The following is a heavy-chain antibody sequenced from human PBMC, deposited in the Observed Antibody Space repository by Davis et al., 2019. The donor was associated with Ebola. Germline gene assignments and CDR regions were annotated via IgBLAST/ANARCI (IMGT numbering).Heavy chain of an antibody. CDR3: ARKFATTPAV. J-gene: IGHJ3*01. CDR2: ISGSGGRT. V-gene: IGHV3-23*01. D-gene: IGHD4-17*01. CDR1: GFTVSSNY. Sequence: PGGSLRLSCAASGFTVSSNYMSWVRQAPGKGLEWVSGISGSGGRTYYADSVKSRFTISRDDAKNSLYLQMNSLKDEDTAVYYCARKFATTPAVWGQGTMVTVSS.